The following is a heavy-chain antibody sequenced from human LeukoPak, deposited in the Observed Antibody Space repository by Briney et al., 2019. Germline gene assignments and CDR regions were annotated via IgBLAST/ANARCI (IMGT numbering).Heavy chain of an antibody. D-gene: IGHD2-15*01. Sequence: EASVKVSCKASGGTFSSYAISWVRQAPGQGLEWMGGIIPIFGTANYAQKFQGRVTITTDESTSTAYMELSSLRSEDTAVYYCARGSLYCRGGSCYSQNWFDPWGQGTLVTVSS. CDR3: ARGSLYCRGGSCYSQNWFDP. J-gene: IGHJ5*02. V-gene: IGHV1-69*05. CDR1: GGTFSSYA. CDR2: IIPIFGTA.